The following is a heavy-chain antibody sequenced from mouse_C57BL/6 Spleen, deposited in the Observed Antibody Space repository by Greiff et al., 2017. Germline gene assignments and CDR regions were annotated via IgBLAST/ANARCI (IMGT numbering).Heavy chain of an antibody. V-gene: IGHV1-52*01. Sequence: QVKLQQPGAELVRPGSSVKLSCKASGYTFTSYWMHWVKPRPIQGLEWIGNIDPSDSDTHYNQKFKDKATLTVDKSSSTAYMQLSSLTSEDSAVYYCARGDYGRGCAYWGQGTLVTGAA. CDR3: ARGDYGRGCAY. CDR1: GYTFTSYW. CDR2: IDPSDSDT. J-gene: IGHJ3*01. D-gene: IGHD1-1*02.